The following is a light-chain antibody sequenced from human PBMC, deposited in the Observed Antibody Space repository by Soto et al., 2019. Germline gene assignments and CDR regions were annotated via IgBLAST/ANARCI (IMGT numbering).Light chain of an antibody. CDR3: QHYNIYSEA. Sequence: DIKMTQAPSTLAGSKRERGTITCRASQSISSWLAWYQQKPGKAPKLLIYKASTLKSGVPSRFSGSGSGTEFTLTISSLQPDDFATYYCQHYNIYSEAFGQGTQVDIK. J-gene: IGKJ1*01. CDR2: KAS. CDR1: QSISSW. V-gene: IGKV1-5*03.